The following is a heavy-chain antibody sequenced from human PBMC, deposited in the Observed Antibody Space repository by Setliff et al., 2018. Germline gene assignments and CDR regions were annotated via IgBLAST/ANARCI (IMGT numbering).Heavy chain of an antibody. Sequence: PVKVSCKASGDPFNAYGVSWVRQAPGQGLEWMGAIIPVLGMTDYAQKFKGRLTITADQSTTTVYMELSSLRSEDTAVYYCARNGKAGEIMRSYYYYMDVWGKGTTVTVSS. D-gene: IGHD3-16*01. J-gene: IGHJ6*03. CDR3: ARNGKAGEIMRSYYYYMDV. CDR1: GDPFNAYG. V-gene: IGHV1-69*10. CDR2: IIPVLGMT.